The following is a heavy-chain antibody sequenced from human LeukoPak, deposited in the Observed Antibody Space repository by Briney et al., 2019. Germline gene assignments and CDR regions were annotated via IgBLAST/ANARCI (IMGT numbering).Heavy chain of an antibody. CDR1: GLSLTTSGVA. J-gene: IGHJ4*02. Sequence: SGPTLVNPTQTLTLTCTFSGLSLTTSGVAVGWIRQSPGKALQWLTLIYWDDDTRYRPSLRGRLAVTKDASKNQVLLTMTNVDPADTGTYYCAHRPGMGAHRFDVWGQGILVTVSS. V-gene: IGHV2-5*02. CDR3: AHRPGMGAHRFDV. CDR2: IYWDDDT. D-gene: IGHD1-26*01.